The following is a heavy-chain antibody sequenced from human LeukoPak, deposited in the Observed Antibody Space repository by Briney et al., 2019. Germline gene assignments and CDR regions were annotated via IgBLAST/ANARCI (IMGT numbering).Heavy chain of an antibody. V-gene: IGHV4-39*01. CDR1: GDSISSGSYD. J-gene: IGHJ4*02. CDR3: ARRVRGVRYFDY. D-gene: IGHD3-10*01. Sequence: PSETLSLTCTVSGDSISSGSYDWGWVRQPPGEGLEWIGSIYYSASTYYNPSLKSRVTISVDTSKNQFSLKLSSVTAADTAVYYCARRVRGVRYFDYWGQGTLVTVSS. CDR2: IYYSAST.